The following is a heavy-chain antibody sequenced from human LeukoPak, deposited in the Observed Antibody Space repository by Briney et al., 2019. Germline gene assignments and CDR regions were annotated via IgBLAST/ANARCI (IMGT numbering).Heavy chain of an antibody. V-gene: IGHV3-74*01. D-gene: IGHD1-1*01. J-gene: IGHJ4*02. CDR2: INTDGSIT. CDR3: ARAILDRSGY. CDR1: GFTFSSAW. Sequence: GGSLRLSCAASGFTFSSAWMHWVRHAPGKGLVWVSRINTDGSITSYADSVKGRFTISRDNAKNTLYLQMNSLRAEDTAVYYCARAILDRSGYWGQGTLVTVSS.